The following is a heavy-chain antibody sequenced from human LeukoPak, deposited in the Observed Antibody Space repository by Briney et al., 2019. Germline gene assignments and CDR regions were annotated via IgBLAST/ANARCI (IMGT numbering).Heavy chain of an antibody. J-gene: IGHJ4*02. CDR3: ARDVQYYDILTGYYFASVY. CDR2: IYTSGST. D-gene: IGHD3-9*01. CDR1: GGSISSYY. V-gene: IGHV4-4*07. Sequence: SETLSLTRTVSGGSISSYYWSSIRPPAGRGLEWIGRIYTSGSTNYNPSLKSRVTMSVDTSKNQFSLKLSSVTAADTAVYYCARDVQYYDILTGYYFASVYWGQGTLVTVSS.